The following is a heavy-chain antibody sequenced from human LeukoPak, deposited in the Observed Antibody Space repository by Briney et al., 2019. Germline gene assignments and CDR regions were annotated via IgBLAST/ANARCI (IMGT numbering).Heavy chain of an antibody. CDR1: GFTFSSYW. J-gene: IGHJ4*02. D-gene: IGHD3-22*01. CDR3: ARAEYYYDSSGYYSPYFDY. CDR2: INSDGSST. V-gene: IGHV3-74*01. Sequence: QPGGSLRLSCAASGFTFSSYWMHWVRQAPGKGLVWVSRINSDGSSTSYADSVKGRFTISRDNAKNTLYLQMNSLRAEDTAVYYCARAEYYYDSSGYYSPYFDYWGQGTLVTVSS.